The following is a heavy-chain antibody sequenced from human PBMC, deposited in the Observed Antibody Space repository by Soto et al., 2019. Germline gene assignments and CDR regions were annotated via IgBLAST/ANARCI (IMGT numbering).Heavy chain of an antibody. J-gene: IGHJ4*02. V-gene: IGHV3-64*01. CDR1: GFTFSSYA. Sequence: EVQLVESGGGLVQPGGSLRLSCAASGFTFSSYAMHWVRQAPGKGLEYVSAISRNGGSTYYANSVKGRFTISRDNSKNTLYLQMGSLRAEDMAVYYCARDEYSGYEGEYYFDYWGQGTLVTVSS. D-gene: IGHD5-12*01. CDR3: ARDEYSGYEGEYYFDY. CDR2: ISRNGGST.